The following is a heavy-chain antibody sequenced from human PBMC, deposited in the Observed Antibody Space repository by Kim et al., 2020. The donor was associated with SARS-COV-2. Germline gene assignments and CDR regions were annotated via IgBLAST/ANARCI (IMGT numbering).Heavy chain of an antibody. D-gene: IGHD5-18*01. CDR1: GYTFTSYG. CDR2: ISAYNGNT. CDR3: ARPVDTAMGSAPYYGMDV. V-gene: IGHV1-18*01. Sequence: ASVKVSCKASGYTFTSYGISWVRQAPGQGLEWMGWISAYNGNTNYAQKLQGRVTMTTDTSTSTAYMELRSLRSDDTAVYYCARPVDTAMGSAPYYGMDVWGQGTTVTVSS. J-gene: IGHJ6*02.